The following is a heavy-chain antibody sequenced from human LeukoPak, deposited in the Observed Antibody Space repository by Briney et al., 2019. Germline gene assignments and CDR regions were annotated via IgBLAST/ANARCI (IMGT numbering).Heavy chain of an antibody. V-gene: IGHV3-21*01. Sequence: GGSLRLSCAASGFTFSSYSMNWVRQAPGKGLEWVSSISSSSYIYYADSVKGRFTISRDNAKNSLYLQMNSLRAEDTAVYYCAREGDYYDSSGYYPQPLDYWGQGTLVTVSS. J-gene: IGHJ4*02. CDR2: ISSSSYI. CDR1: GFTFSSYS. CDR3: AREGDYYDSSGYYPQPLDY. D-gene: IGHD3-22*01.